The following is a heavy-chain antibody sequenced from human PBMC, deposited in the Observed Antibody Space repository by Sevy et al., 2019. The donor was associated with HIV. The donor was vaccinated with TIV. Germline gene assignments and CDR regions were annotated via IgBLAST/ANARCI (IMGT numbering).Heavy chain of an antibody. CDR3: SRSRSNYGDYYFDY. V-gene: IGHV3-11*06. J-gene: IGHJ4*02. CDR1: GLTFSAYY. CDR2: ISSGSTYT. Sequence: GGSLRLSCAASGLTFSAYYMTWIRQAPGKGLEWVSYISSGSTYTNYADSVKGRFTVSRDNAKNSLYLQMNSLRAEDTAVYYCSRSRSNYGDYYFDYWGQGTLVTVSS. D-gene: IGHD4-17*01.